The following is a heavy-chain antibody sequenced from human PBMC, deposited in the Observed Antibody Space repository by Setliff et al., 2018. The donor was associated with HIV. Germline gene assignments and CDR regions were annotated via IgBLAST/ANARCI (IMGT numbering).Heavy chain of an antibody. CDR1: AYSISSGYY. V-gene: IGHV4-38-2*01. Sequence: SETLSLTCAVSAYSISSGYYWGRIRQPPGKGLEWIGSIYHSGSTYYNPSLMSRVTISVDTSKNQFSLKLRSVTAADTAVYYCARQWRDQYNSGVSTEYFQHWGLGTLVTVSS. D-gene: IGHD3-22*01. J-gene: IGHJ1*01. CDR3: ARQWRDQYNSGVSTEYFQH. CDR2: IYHSGST.